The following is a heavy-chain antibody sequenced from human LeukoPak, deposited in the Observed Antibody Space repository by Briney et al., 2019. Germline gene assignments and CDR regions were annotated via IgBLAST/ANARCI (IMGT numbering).Heavy chain of an antibody. J-gene: IGHJ6*03. CDR2: MNPNSGNT. Sequence: ASVKVSYKASGYTFTSYDINWVRQATGQGLEWMGWMNPNSGNTGYAQKFQGRVTITRNTSISTAYMELSSLRSEDTAVYYCARGKSDYYYYCMDVWGKGTTVTVSS. CDR3: ARGKSDYYYYCMDV. CDR1: GYTFTSYD. V-gene: IGHV1-8*03.